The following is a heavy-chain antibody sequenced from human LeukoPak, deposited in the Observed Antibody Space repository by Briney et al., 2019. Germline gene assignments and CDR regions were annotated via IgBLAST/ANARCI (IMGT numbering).Heavy chain of an antibody. V-gene: IGHV3-53*01. CDR3: AKDRSYIALNL. D-gene: IGHD1-26*01. CDR2: LSNSGTA. Sequence: GGSLRLSCAASGFTLSSNYMSWVRQAPGKGLEWVSVLSNSGTAAYADSVKRRFNISRDNAENSLYLQINSLRAEDTALYYCAKDRSYIALNLGGQGT. CDR1: GFTLSSNY. J-gene: IGHJ3*01.